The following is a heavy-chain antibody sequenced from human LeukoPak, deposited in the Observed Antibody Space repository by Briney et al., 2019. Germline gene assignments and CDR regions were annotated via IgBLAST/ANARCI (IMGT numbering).Heavy chain of an antibody. V-gene: IGHV4-39*01. CDR2: IYYSGST. D-gene: IGHD6-13*01. Sequence: SETLSLTCTVSGGSISSSSYYWGWIRQPPGKGLEWIGSIYYSGSTYYNPSLKSRVAISVDTSKNQFSPKLSTVTAADTAVYYCARRGIAAAGFDYWGQGTLVTVSS. CDR1: GGSISSSSYY. CDR3: ARRGIAAAGFDY. J-gene: IGHJ4*02.